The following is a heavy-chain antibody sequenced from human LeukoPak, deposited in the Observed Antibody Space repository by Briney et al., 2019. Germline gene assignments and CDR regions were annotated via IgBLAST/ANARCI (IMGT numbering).Heavy chain of an antibody. CDR1: GGSISNYH. CDR2: IHTSGST. CDR3: ARRDISSGWSFDY. Sequence: SETLSLTCTVSGGSISNYHWSWIRQPAGKELEWIDQIHTSGSTNYNPPLKSRVTMSIDTPENQLSLTIRSVTAADTAVYYCARRDISSGWSFDYWGQGTLVTVSS. D-gene: IGHD6-19*01. J-gene: IGHJ4*02. V-gene: IGHV4-4*07.